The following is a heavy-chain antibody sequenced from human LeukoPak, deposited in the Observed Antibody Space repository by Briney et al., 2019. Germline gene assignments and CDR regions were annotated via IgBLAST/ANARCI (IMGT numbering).Heavy chain of an antibody. V-gene: IGHV3-7*01. CDR2: IKIDGSEK. D-gene: IGHD6-13*01. Sequence: GSLRLSCAASGFTFSSYWMTWVRQAPGRGLEWVANIKIDGSEKNYVDSVKGRFTISRDNAKNSLYLQMNSLRAEDTAVYYCARNGRAADYWGQGTLVTVSS. CDR3: ARNGRAADY. CDR1: GFTFSSYW. J-gene: IGHJ4*02.